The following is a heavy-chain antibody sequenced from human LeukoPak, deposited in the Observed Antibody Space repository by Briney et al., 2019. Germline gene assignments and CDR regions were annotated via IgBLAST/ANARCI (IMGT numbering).Heavy chain of an antibody. V-gene: IGHV1-18*01. D-gene: IGHD6-25*01. CDR1: GYTFTSYG. Sequence: ASVKVSCKASGYTFTSYGISWVRQAPGQGLEWMGWISAYNGNTNYAQKLQGRVTMTRDTSTSTVYMELSSLRSEDTAVYYCARDHRTPADSGHDYWGQGTLVTVSS. CDR3: ARDHRTPADSGHDY. CDR2: ISAYNGNT. J-gene: IGHJ4*02.